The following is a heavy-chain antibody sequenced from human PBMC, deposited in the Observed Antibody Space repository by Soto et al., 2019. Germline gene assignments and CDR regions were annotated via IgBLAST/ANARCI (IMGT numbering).Heavy chain of an antibody. CDR1: GYTFTSYY. Sequence: ASVKVSCQASGYTFTSYYMHWVRQAPGQGLEWMGIINPSGGSTSYAQKFQGRVTMTRDTSTSTVYMELSSLRSEDTAVYYCARDQVPYYYDSSDPVDAFDIWGQGTMVTVSS. CDR2: INPSGGST. D-gene: IGHD3-22*01. V-gene: IGHV1-46*01. CDR3: ARDQVPYYYDSSDPVDAFDI. J-gene: IGHJ3*02.